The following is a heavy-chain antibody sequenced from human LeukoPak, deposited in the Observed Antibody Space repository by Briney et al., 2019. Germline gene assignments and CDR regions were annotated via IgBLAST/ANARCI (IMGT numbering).Heavy chain of an antibody. CDR1: GFTFSSYA. CDR2: ISYDGSNK. D-gene: IGHD3-22*01. V-gene: IGHV3-30-3*01. CDR3: ARDNPGYYDSSGYSFDY. J-gene: IGHJ4*02. Sequence: GGSLRLSCAASGFTFSSYAMHWVRQAPGKGLEWVAVISYDGSNKYYADSVKGRFTISRDNSKNTLYLQMNSLRAEDTAVYYCARDNPGYYDSSGYSFDYWGQGTLVTVSS.